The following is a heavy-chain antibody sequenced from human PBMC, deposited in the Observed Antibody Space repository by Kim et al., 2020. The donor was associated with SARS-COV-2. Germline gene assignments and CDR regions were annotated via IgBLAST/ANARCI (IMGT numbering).Heavy chain of an antibody. CDR3: ARATKVVVVAATSFDY. CDR2: ISAYNGNT. D-gene: IGHD2-15*01. V-gene: IGHV1-18*01. Sequence: ASVKVSCKASGYTFTSYGISWVRQAPGQGLEWMGWISAYNGNTNYAQKLQGRVTMTTDTSTSTAYMELRSLRSDDTAVYYCARATKVVVVAATSFDYWGQGTLVTVSS. CDR1: GYTFTSYG. J-gene: IGHJ4*02.